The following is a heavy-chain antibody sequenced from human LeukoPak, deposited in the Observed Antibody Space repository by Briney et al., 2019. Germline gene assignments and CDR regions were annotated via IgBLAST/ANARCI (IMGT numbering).Heavy chain of an antibody. Sequence: SSQTLSLTCTVSGGSISSGDYYWSWIRQPPGKGLEWIGYIYYSGSTYYNPSLKSRVTISVDTSRNQFSLQLNSVIAADTALYYCARDRGFMTADYWGQGTLLAVSS. V-gene: IGHV4-30-4*01. CDR2: IYYSGST. CDR1: GGSISSGDYY. D-gene: IGHD3-10*01. CDR3: ARDRGFMTADY. J-gene: IGHJ4*02.